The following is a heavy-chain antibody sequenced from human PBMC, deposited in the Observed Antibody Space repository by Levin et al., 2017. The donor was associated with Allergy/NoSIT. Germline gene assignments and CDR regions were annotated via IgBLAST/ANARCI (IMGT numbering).Heavy chain of an antibody. D-gene: IGHD3-3*01. CDR1: GFTFSSYA. CDR2: ISGSGGST. J-gene: IGHJ5*02. Sequence: GESLKISCAASGFTFSSYAMSWVRQAPGKGLEWVSAISGSGGSTYYADSVKGRFTISRDNSKNTLYLQMNSLRAEDTAVYYCAKVPIRFLEWCHPLDPWGQGTLVTVSS. V-gene: IGHV3-23*01. CDR3: AKVPIRFLEWCHPLDP.